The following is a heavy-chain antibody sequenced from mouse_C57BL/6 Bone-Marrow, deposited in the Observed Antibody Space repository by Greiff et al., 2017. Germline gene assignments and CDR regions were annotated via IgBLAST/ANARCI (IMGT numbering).Heavy chain of an antibody. V-gene: IGHV1-64*01. CDR2: IHPNSGST. CDR3: ARKGGAWFAY. J-gene: IGHJ3*01. CDR1: CYTFTRYW. Sequence: QVQLQQPGAELVKPGASVKLSCKASCYTFTRYWMHWVKQRPGQGLEWIGMIHPNSGSTNYNEKFKSKATLTVDKASSTAYMQLSSRTSEDSAVYYCARKGGAWFAYWGQGTLVTVSA.